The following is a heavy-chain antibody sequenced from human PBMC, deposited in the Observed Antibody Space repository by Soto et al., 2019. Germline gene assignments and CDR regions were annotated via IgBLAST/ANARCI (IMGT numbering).Heavy chain of an antibody. CDR2: IKSRTDGGTT. CDR3: IYYCASGTHFHVDY. CDR1: GFTFTNAW. D-gene: IGHD2-15*01. Sequence: EVQLVESGGGLVRPGGSLRLSCAASGFTFTNAWIHWFRQAPGKGLEWVGRIKSRTDGGTTDLAAPVKGRFTLSRDDSKDTVYLQMNRLKSEDSAVYYCIYYCASGTHFHVDYWGQGTLVTVSS. J-gene: IGHJ4*02. V-gene: IGHV3-15*01.